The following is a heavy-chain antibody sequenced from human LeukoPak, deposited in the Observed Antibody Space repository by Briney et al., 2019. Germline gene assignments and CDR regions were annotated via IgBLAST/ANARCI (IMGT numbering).Heavy chain of an antibody. CDR2: ISSSGSTI. V-gene: IGHV3-48*03. D-gene: IGHD3-22*01. CDR1: GFTFSSYE. Sequence: GGSLRLSCAASGFTFSSYEMNWVRQAPGKGLEWVSYISSSGSTIYYADSVKGRFTISRDNAKNSLYLQMNSLRAEDTAVYYCARDLMSGYYFWDYWGQGTLVTVSS. CDR3: ARDLMSGYYFWDY. J-gene: IGHJ4*02.